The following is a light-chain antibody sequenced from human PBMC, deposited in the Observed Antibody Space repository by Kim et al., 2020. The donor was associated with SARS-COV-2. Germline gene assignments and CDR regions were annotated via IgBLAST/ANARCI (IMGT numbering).Light chain of an antibody. V-gene: IGLV2-14*03. CDR3: SSYTSSSTVV. CDR2: DVS. Sequence: QSALTQPASVSGSPGQSITISCTGTTSNVGGYNYVSWYQQHPGKAPKLIIYDVSNRPSGVSNRFSGSKSDNTASLTISGLQAEDEGDYHCSSYTSSSTVVFGGGTQLTVL. J-gene: IGLJ2*01. CDR1: TSNVGGYNY.